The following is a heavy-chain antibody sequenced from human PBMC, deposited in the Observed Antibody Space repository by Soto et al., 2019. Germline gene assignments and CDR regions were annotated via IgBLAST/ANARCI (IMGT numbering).Heavy chain of an antibody. CDR2: ISYDGSNK. V-gene: IGHV3-30*18. CDR3: AKDPGIAAAGDEYYYYGMDV. Sequence: GGSLRLSCAASGFTFSSYGMHWVRQAPGKGLEWVAVISYDGSNKYYADSVKGRFTISRDNSKNTLYLQMNSLRAEDTAVYYCAKDPGIAAAGDEYYYYGMDVWGQGTTVTVSS. J-gene: IGHJ6*02. CDR1: GFTFSSYG. D-gene: IGHD6-13*01.